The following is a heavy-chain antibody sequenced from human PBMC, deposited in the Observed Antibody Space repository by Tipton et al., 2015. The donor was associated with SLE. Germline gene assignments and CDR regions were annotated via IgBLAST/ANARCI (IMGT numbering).Heavy chain of an antibody. D-gene: IGHD1-20*01. Sequence: SLRLSCAASGFTFSSYAMSWVRQAPGKGLEWVSAISGSGGSTYYADSVKGRFTISRDNSKNTLYLQMNSLRAEDTAVYYCAKDFSNWRHYGMDVWGQGTTVTVSS. CDR1: GFTFSSYA. CDR2: ISGSGGST. CDR3: AKDFSNWRHYGMDV. J-gene: IGHJ6*02. V-gene: IGHV3-23*01.